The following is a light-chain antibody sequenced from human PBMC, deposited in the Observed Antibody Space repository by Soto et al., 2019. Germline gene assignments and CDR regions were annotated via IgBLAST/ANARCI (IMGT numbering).Light chain of an antibody. J-gene: IGKJ3*01. CDR1: QRVGRSN. CDR3: QLYGGAFT. V-gene: IGKV3-20*01. Sequence: ETVLTQSPDTLSVSQGDRATLSCRASQRVGRSNVAWYQQKPGQAPRLLVYGPSTRAAVIPDRFSGNGSGTDFTLSISRVESEDFAVYFCQLYGGAFTFGPGTKVDIK. CDR2: GPS.